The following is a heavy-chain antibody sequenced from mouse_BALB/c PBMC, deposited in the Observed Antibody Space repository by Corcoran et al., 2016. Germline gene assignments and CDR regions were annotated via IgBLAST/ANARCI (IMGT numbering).Heavy chain of an antibody. Sequence: QIQLVQSGPELKKPGETVKISCKASGYTFTNYGMNWVKQAPGKGLKWMGWINTYTGEPTYADDFKGRFAFSLETSASTAYLQINNLKNEDTATYVCARASLGDGFAYWGQGTLVTVSA. CDR3: ARASLGDGFAY. V-gene: IGHV9-3-1*01. CDR2: INTYTGEP. D-gene: IGHD3-1*01. CDR1: GYTFTNYG. J-gene: IGHJ3*01.